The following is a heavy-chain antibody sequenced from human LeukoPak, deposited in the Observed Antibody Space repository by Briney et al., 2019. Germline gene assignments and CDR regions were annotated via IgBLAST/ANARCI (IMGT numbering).Heavy chain of an antibody. CDR2: ISAYNGNT. D-gene: IGHD6-13*01. CDR1: GYTFTSYG. J-gene: IGHJ4*02. Sequence: ASVKVSCKASGYTFTSYGISWVRQAPGQGLEWMGWISAYNGNTNYAQKFQGRVTMTEDTSTDTAYMELSSLRSEDTAVYYCATARSAGKVYFDYWGQGTLVTVSS. CDR3: ATARSAGKVYFDY. V-gene: IGHV1-18*01.